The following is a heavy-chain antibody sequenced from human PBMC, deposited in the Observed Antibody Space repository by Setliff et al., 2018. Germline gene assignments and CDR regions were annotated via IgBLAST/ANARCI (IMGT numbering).Heavy chain of an antibody. J-gene: IGHJ6*03. CDR3: ARLALTGYDSSGYYYALDYYYYMDV. V-gene: IGHV3-23*01. CDR1: GFTFSSYA. D-gene: IGHD3-22*01. CDR2: ISGSGGST. Sequence: GESLKISCAASGFTFSSYAISWVRQAPGKGLEWVSAISGSGGSTYYADSVKGRFTISRDNSKNTLYLQMNTLRAEDTAVYYCARLALTGYDSSGYYYALDYYYYMDVWGKGTTVTVSS.